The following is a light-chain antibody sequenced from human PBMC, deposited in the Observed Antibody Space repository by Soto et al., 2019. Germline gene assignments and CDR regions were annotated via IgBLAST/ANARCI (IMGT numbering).Light chain of an antibody. CDR1: SSDIGRYNF. CDR3: SSYTNINTRACV. J-gene: IGLJ1*01. V-gene: IGLV2-14*01. CDR2: EVT. Sequence: QSALTQPASVSGSPGQSITISCTGTSSDIGRYNFVSWYQQHPDKAPKLMIYEVTDRPSGVSNRFSGSKSGNTASLTISGLQAEDEAEYYCSSYTNINTRACVFGTGTKVTVL.